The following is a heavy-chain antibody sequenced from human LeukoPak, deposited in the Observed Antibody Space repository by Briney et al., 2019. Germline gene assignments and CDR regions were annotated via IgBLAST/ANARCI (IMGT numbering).Heavy chain of an antibody. CDR1: GGSFSGYY. V-gene: IGHV4-34*01. J-gene: IGHJ3*02. Sequence: SETLSLTCAVYGGSFSGYYWSWIRQPPGKGLEWIGEINHSGSTNYNPSLKSRVTISVDTSKNQFSLKLTSVTAADTAVYYCARVRRDGYKSPLHIWGQGTVVMVSS. CDR3: ARVRRDGYKSPLHI. D-gene: IGHD5-24*01. CDR2: INHSGST.